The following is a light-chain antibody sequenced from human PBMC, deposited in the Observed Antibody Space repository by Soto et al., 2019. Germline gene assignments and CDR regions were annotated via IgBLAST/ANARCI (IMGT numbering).Light chain of an antibody. CDR2: DVS. Sequence: DIQMTHAPSTLSGSVVDRVTITFRASQTISSWLAWYQQKQGKAPKLLIYDVSNLEAGVRSRFSGSGSGKDFTFSISSLQTEDFGKYYCQQYDDLQITCGHGPRRAIK. CDR3: QQYDDLQIT. V-gene: IGKV1-33*01. CDR1: QTISSW. J-gene: IGKJ5*01.